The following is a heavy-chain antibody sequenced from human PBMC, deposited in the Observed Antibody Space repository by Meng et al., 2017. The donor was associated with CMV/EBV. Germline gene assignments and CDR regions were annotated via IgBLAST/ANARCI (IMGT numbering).Heavy chain of an antibody. CDR1: GGSFSGYY. CDR3: ARCLKSYRGAWFDP. D-gene: IGHD1-1*01. J-gene: IGHJ5*02. CDR2: INHSGST. Sequence: AVYGGSFSGYYWRWIRQPPGKGLEWIGEINHSGSTNYNPSLKSRVTISVDTSKNQFSLKLSSVTAADTAVYYCARCLKSYRGAWFDPWGQGTLVTVSS. V-gene: IGHV4-34*01.